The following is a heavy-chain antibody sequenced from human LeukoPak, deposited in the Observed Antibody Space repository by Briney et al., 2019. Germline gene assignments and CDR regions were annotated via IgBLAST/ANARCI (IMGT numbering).Heavy chain of an antibody. V-gene: IGHV1-2*02. CDR1: GYTFTGYY. Sequence: ASVKVSCKASGYTFTGYYMHWVRQAPRQGLEWMGWINPNSGGTNYAQKFQGRVTMTRDTSISTAYMELSRLRSDDTAVYYCARVDVTGSGSYFTAFDYWGQGTLVTVSS. J-gene: IGHJ4*02. D-gene: IGHD3-10*01. CDR2: INPNSGGT. CDR3: ARVDVTGSGSYFTAFDY.